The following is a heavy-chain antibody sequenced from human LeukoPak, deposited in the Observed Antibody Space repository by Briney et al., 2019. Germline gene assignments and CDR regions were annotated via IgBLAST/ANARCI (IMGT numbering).Heavy chain of an antibody. CDR1: GASINSYY. J-gene: IGHJ4*02. CDR2: IYDSGST. CDR3: GRTSSRWL. V-gene: IGHV4-59*01. D-gene: IGHD6-13*01. Sequence: SETLSLTCTVSGASINSYYWSWIRQPPGKGLECIGCIYDSGSTDYNPSLKSRVTISVDTAKNQYSLKLTSVTAADTAMYYCGRTSSRWLWGQGTLVTVSS.